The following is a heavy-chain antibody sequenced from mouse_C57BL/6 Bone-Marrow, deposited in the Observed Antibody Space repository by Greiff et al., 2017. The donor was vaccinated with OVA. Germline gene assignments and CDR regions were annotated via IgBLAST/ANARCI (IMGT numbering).Heavy chain of an antibody. J-gene: IGHJ4*01. CDR1: GYAFSSSW. CDR2: IYPGDGDT. V-gene: IGHV1-82*01. D-gene: IGHD1-1*01. Sequence: QVQLQQSGPELVKPGASVKISCKASGYAFSSSWMNWVKQRPGKGLEWIGRIYPGDGDTNYNGKFKGKATLTADKSSSTAYMQLSSLTSEDSAVYFCARSNYYGGYAMDYWGQGTSVTVSS. CDR3: ARSNYYGGYAMDY.